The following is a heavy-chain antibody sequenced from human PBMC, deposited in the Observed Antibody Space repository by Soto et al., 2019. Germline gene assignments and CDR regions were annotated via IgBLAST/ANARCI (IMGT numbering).Heavy chain of an antibody. CDR3: ARGGSYWARRHYSEC. V-gene: IGHV1-8*02. Sequence: ASVNISCKASGYTFTSYDINWVRQAAGQGPEWMGSVTPRNGDTAFAQKYQGRVTVTSNTSMSTVYVELSNLRSDDTAVYYCARGGSYWARRHYSECWRKGTIVNDSA. CDR1: GYTFTSYD. J-gene: IGHJ1*01. CDR2: VTPRNGDT. D-gene: IGHD2-15*01.